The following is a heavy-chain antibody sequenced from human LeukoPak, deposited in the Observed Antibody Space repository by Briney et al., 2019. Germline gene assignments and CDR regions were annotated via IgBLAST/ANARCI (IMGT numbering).Heavy chain of an antibody. J-gene: IGHJ5*02. CDR3: AKDSRSSGWYNWFDP. CDR1: GFTFSSYA. V-gene: IGHV3-23*01. CDR2: ISGGGDST. D-gene: IGHD6-19*01. Sequence: GGSLRLSCAASGFTFSSYAMSWVRQAPGKGLDWVSAISGGGDSTYYADSVKGRFTISRDNSKNTLYLQMNRLRAEDTAIYYCAKDSRSSGWYNWFDPWGQGTLVTVSS.